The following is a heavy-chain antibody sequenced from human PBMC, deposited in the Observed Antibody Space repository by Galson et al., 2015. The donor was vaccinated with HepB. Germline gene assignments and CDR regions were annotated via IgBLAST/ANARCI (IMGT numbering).Heavy chain of an antibody. CDR2: IDPSDSYT. Sequence: SGAEVKKPGESLRISCKGSGYSFTSYWISWVRQMPGKGLEWMGRIDPSDSYTNYSPSFQGHVTISADKSISTAYLQWSSLKASDTAMYYCARRGYSYGYAQFYYYYMDVWGKGTTVTVSS. D-gene: IGHD5-18*01. J-gene: IGHJ6*03. CDR3: ARRGYSYGYAQFYYYYMDV. CDR1: GYSFTSYW. V-gene: IGHV5-10-1*01.